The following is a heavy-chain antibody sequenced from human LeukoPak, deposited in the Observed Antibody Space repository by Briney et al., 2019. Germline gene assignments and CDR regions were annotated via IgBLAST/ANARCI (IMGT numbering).Heavy chain of an antibody. Sequence: GGSLRLSRAASGFTFSSYAMNWVRQAPGKGLEWVSVISGSGSSTYYADSVKGRFTISRDNSKNTLCLQMNSLRGEDTAVYYCVKSRGNSSGWYEYYYYYAMDVWGQGTTVTVSS. CDR2: ISGSGSST. CDR3: VKSRGNSSGWYEYYYYYAMDV. V-gene: IGHV3-23*01. J-gene: IGHJ6*02. D-gene: IGHD6-19*01. CDR1: GFTFSSYA.